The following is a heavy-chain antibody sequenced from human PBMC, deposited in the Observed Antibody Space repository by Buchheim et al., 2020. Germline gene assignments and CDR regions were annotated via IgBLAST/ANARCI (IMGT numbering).Heavy chain of an antibody. Sequence: EVQLLESGGGLVQPGGSLRLSCAASGFTFSSYAMSWVRQAPGKGLEWVSAISGSGGSTYYADSVKGRFTISRDNSKNTLSLQMNSLRAEDTAVYYCAKDLLWHTNIAAAGPGYWGQGTL. V-gene: IGHV3-23*01. J-gene: IGHJ4*02. CDR3: AKDLLWHTNIAAAGPGY. CDR2: ISGSGGST. CDR1: GFTFSSYA. D-gene: IGHD6-13*01.